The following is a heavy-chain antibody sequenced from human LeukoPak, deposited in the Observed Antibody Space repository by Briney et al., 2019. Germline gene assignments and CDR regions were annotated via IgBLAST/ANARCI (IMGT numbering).Heavy chain of an antibody. CDR1: GFTFRSHG. V-gene: IGHV3-33*06. CDR2: IWYDGSKK. CDR3: AKCDSGGYHLYYFDY. Sequence: GGSLRLSCVASGFTFRSHGMHWVRQAPGKGLEWVAVIWYDGSKKYYVDSVKGRFSISRDNSKNTLYLQMNSLRAEDAAVYYCAKCDSGGYHLYYFDYWGQGALVTVSS. J-gene: IGHJ4*02. D-gene: IGHD3-22*01.